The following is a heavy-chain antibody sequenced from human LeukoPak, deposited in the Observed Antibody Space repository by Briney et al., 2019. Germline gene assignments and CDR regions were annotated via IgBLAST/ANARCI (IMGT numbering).Heavy chain of an antibody. Sequence: SETLSLTCTVSGGSISSSSYYWGWIRQPPGKGLEWIGSIYYSGSTYYNPSLKSRVTISVDTSKNQFSLKLSSVTAADTAVYYCARSVRGSNFDYWGQGTLVTVSS. V-gene: IGHV4-39*07. D-gene: IGHD3-10*01. CDR2: IYYSGST. CDR1: GGSISSSSYY. CDR3: ARSVRGSNFDY. J-gene: IGHJ4*02.